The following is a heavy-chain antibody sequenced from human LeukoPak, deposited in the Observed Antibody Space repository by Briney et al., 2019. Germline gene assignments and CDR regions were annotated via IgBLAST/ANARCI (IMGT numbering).Heavy chain of an antibody. J-gene: IGHJ5*02. CDR2: IIPIFGTA. Sequence: GASVKVSCKASGGTFSSYAISWVRQAPGQGLEWMGGIIPIFGTANYAQKFQGRVTITADESTSTAYMELSSLRSEDTAVYYCARLDFWSGYYSANWFDPWGQGTLVTVSS. CDR3: ARLDFWSGYYSANWFDP. D-gene: IGHD3-3*01. V-gene: IGHV1-69*13. CDR1: GGTFSSYA.